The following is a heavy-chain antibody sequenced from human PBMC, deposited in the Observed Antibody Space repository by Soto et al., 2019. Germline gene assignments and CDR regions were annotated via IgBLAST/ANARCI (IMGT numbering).Heavy chain of an antibody. CDR1: GGSISSGGYS. CDR2: IYHSGST. J-gene: IGHJ5*02. D-gene: IGHD4-17*01. Sequence: QLQLQESGSGLVKPSQTLSLTCAVSGGSISSGGYSWSWIRQPPGKGLEWIGYIYHSGSTYYNPALKRRVXXSXDXXKNQFSLKLSSVTAADTAVYYCARYGDYERSWFDPWGQGTLVTVSS. CDR3: ARYGDYERSWFDP. V-gene: IGHV4-30-2*01.